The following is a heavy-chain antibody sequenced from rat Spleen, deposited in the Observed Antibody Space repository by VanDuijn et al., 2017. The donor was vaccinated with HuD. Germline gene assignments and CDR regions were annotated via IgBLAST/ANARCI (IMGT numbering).Heavy chain of an antibody. CDR3: SRNNYGGYSEFGWFAY. Sequence: EVQLVESGGGLVQPGRSLKLSCAASGFTFSNYGMAWVRQAPTKGLEWVATISYDGSSTYYRDSVKGRFTISRDNAKSTLYWQMDSLRSEDTDTYYCSRNNYGGYSEFGWFAYWGQGTLVTVSS. D-gene: IGHD1-11*01. V-gene: IGHV5-29*01. CDR1: GFTFSNYG. J-gene: IGHJ3*01. CDR2: ISYDGSST.